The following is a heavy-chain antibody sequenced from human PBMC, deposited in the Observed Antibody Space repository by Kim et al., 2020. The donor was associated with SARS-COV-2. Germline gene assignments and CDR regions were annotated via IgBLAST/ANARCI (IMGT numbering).Heavy chain of an antibody. Sequence: SETLSLTCTVSGGSISSSSYYWGWIRQPPGKGLEWIGSIYYSGSTYYNPSLKSRVTISVDTSKNQFSLKLSSVTAADTAVYYCARSFLWFGELLPPSWVSFYFDCWGQGTRVTVSS. V-gene: IGHV4-39*01. J-gene: IGHJ4*02. CDR3: ARSFLWFGELLPPSWVSFYFDC. CDR2: IYYSGST. D-gene: IGHD3-10*01. CDR1: GGSISSSSYY.